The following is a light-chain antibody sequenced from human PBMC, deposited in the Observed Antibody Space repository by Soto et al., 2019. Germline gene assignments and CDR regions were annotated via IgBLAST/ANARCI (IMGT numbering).Light chain of an antibody. CDR2: GAS. J-gene: IGKJ5*01. CDR3: QQYSKSPIT. Sequence: EMVVTQSPSTLPMSPGGRATLSCRTSESISRNLAWYQQKLGQAPRLLIYGASTRATGVPDRFTGSGSGTEFSLTISSLQSEDVAVYYCQQYSKSPITFGQGTRLEIK. CDR1: ESISRN. V-gene: IGKV3-15*01.